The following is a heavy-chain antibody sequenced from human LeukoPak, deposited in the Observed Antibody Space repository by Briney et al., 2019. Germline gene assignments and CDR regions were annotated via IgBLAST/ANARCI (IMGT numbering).Heavy chain of an antibody. J-gene: IGHJ2*01. CDR1: GGSISSSSYY. CDR3: ASQPQGRNFDL. CDR2: IYYSGST. Sequence: SETLSLTCTVSGGSISSSSYYWGWIRQPPGKGLEWIGSIYYSGSTYYNPSLKSRVTISVDTSKNQFSLKLSSVTAADTAVYYCASQPQGRNFDLWGRGTLVTVSS. V-gene: IGHV4-39*07.